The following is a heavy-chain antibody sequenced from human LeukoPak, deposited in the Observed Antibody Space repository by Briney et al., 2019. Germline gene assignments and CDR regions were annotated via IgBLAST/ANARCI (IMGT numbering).Heavy chain of an antibody. V-gene: IGHV4-59*10. D-gene: IGHD3-22*01. CDR3: ARGPYAYDSSGAFDI. CDR1: GGSFSGYY. Sequence: SETLSLTCAVYGGSFSGYYWSWIRQPAGKGLEWIGRIYTSGSTNYNPSLKSRVTISVDTSKNQFSLKLSSVTAADTAVFYCARGPYAYDSSGAFDIWGQGTMVTVSS. CDR2: IYTSGST. J-gene: IGHJ3*02.